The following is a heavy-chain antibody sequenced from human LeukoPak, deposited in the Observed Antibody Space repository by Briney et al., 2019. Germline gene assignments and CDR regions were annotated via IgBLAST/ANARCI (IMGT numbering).Heavy chain of an antibody. CDR2: ISYDGSNK. CDR1: GFTFSSYG. J-gene: IGHJ6*02. V-gene: IGHV3-30*18. D-gene: IGHD3-22*01. CDR3: AKDITMIVVVPAIFHYGMDV. Sequence: GGSLRLSCAASGFTFSSYGMHWVRQAPGKGLEWVAVISYDGSNKYYADSVKGRFTISRDNSKNTLYLQMNSLRAEDTAVYYCAKDITMIVVVPAIFHYGMDVWGQGTTATVSS.